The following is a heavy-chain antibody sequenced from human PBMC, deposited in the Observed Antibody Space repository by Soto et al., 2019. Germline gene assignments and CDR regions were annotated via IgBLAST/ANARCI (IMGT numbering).Heavy chain of an antibody. Sequence: GGSLRLSCAASGFSFSTYNMDWVRQAPGKRPEWIAYISTTSFTIYYADSVKGRFTISRDNDRNSLYLEMNSLRDEDTAVYYCARDRCYDGTCYSASDSWGQGTLVTAPQ. V-gene: IGHV3-48*02. CDR1: GFSFSTYN. CDR2: ISTTSFTI. D-gene: IGHD2-15*01. CDR3: ARDRCYDGTCYSASDS. J-gene: IGHJ5*01.